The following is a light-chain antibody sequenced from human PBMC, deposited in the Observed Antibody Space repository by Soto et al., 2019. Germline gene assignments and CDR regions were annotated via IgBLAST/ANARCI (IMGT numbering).Light chain of an antibody. CDR1: TGAVTSGYY. CDR2: ST. V-gene: IGLV7-43*01. Sequence: QAVVTQEPSLTVSPGGTVTLTCASSTGAVTSGYYPNWFQQKPGQAPRALIYSTRFSGSLLGVKAALTLSGVQPEDEAEYYCLLYYGGAQPWVFGGGTKLTVL. J-gene: IGLJ3*02. CDR3: LLYYGGAQPWV.